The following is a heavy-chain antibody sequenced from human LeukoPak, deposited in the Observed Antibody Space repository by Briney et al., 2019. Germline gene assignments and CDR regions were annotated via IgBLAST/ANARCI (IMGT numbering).Heavy chain of an antibody. V-gene: IGHV3-74*01. Sequence: GGSLRLSGAASGFTFSGYWMHWVRQAPGKGLVWVSRIKSDGSSTRYADSVKGRFTMSRDNAENTLFLQMNSLRAEDTAVYYCARVTLVRGVIPHFDYWGQGTLVTVSS. CDR2: IKSDGSST. J-gene: IGHJ4*02. CDR3: ARVTLVRGVIPHFDY. CDR1: GFTFSGYW. D-gene: IGHD3-10*01.